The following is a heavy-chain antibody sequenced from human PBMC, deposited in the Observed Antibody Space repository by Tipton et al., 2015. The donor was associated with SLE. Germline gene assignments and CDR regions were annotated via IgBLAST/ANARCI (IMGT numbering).Heavy chain of an antibody. CDR1: GGSISSYY. CDR2: IYTSGST. J-gene: IGHJ4*02. Sequence: TLSLTCTVSGGSISSYYWSWIRQPAGKGLEWIGRIYTSGSTNYNPSLKNRVTISVDTSKNQFSLKRSSVTAADTAVYYCARLGTGTTSNFDYWGQGTLVTVSS. V-gene: IGHV4-4*07. CDR3: ARLGTGTTSNFDY. D-gene: IGHD1-1*01.